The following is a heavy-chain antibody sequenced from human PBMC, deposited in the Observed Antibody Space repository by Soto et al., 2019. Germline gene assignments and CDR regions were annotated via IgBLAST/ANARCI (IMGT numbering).Heavy chain of an antibody. CDR2: VSHDGSNI. J-gene: IGHJ4*02. CDR1: GFTFSRYP. CDR3: AREEPHPAPLVF. V-gene: IGHV3-30*04. Sequence: GGSLRLSCAAFGFTFSRYPMHWVRQAPGKGLEWVAGVSHDGSNIQYADSVKGRLTVSRDDSKSTLYLQMNNLGAEDTAEYFCAREEPHPAPLVFWGQGTLVTVSS.